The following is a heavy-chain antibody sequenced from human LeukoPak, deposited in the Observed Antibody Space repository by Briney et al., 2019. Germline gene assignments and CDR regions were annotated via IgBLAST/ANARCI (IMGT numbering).Heavy chain of an antibody. CDR1: GGSFSGYY. J-gene: IGHJ4*02. D-gene: IGHD3-3*01. CDR3: ARTSPEWLLRYFDY. CDR2: INHSGST. V-gene: IGHV4-34*01. Sequence: PSETLSLSCAVYGGSFSGYYWSWIRQPPGKGLEWIGEINHSGSTNYNPSLKSRVTISVDTSKNQFSLKLSSVTAADTAVYYCARTSPEWLLRYFDYWGQGTLVTVSS.